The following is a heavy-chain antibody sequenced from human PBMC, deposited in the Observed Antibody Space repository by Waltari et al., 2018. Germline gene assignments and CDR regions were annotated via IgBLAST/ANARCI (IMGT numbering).Heavy chain of an antibody. CDR2: SSAYNGNP. J-gene: IGHJ5*02. Sequence: QIQLVQSGGEVKKPGASVNVSCKASGYMFRNFGIFWVRQAPGQGLEYMGWSSAYNGNPNYAQSFQGRLTLTTDTSASTAYMELSSLTSDDTAVYFCARDRRDDNNSVRWLDPWGQGTLVTVSS. V-gene: IGHV1-18*01. CDR3: ARDRRDDNNSVRWLDP. D-gene: IGHD1-1*01. CDR1: GYMFRNFG.